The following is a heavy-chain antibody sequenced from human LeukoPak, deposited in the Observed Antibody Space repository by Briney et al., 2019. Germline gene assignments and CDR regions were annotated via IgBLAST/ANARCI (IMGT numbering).Heavy chain of an antibody. CDR1: GFTFSSYA. D-gene: IGHD2-2*01. V-gene: IGHV3-48*04. J-gene: IGHJ6*03. CDR3: ARRIPAAAGGYYYYYMDV. CDR2: ISSSGSTI. Sequence: GGSLRLSCAASGFTFSSYAMSWVRQAPGKGLEWVSYISSSGSTIYYADSVKGRFTISRDNAKNSLYLQMNSLRAEDTAVYYCARRIPAAAGGYYYYYMDVWGKGTTVTVSS.